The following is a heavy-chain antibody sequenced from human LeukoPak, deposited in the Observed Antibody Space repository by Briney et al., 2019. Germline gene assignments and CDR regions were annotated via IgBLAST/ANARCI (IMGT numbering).Heavy chain of an antibody. V-gene: IGHV1-69*04. D-gene: IGHD4-17*01. Sequence: SVKVSCKASGGTFSSYAISWVRPAPGQGLEWMGRIIPILGIANYAQKFQGRVTITADKSTSTAYMELSSLRSEDTAVYYCARGLDYGDYAASTAVDYWGQGTLVTVSS. CDR3: ARGLDYGDYAASTAVDY. CDR1: GGTFSSYA. J-gene: IGHJ4*02. CDR2: IIPILGIA.